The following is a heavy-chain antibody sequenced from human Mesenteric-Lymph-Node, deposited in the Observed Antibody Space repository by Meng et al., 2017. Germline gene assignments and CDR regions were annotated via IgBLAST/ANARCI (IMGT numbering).Heavy chain of an antibody. CDR3: ARGVSGGARFGY. CDR2: VYSNGST. Sequence: GSLRLSCTVSGASVSSDGYYWSWIRQPPGKGLEWIAYVYSNGSTSYKSSLKSRVTISADRSKNHFSLKLSSVTAADTAVYYCARGVSGGARFGYWGQGALVNGSS. D-gene: IGHD1-26*01. CDR1: GASVSSDGYY. V-gene: IGHV4-61*03. J-gene: IGHJ4*02.